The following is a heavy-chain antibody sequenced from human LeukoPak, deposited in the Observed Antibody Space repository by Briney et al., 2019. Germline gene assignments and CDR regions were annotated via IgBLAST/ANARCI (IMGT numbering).Heavy chain of an antibody. CDR2: IYHSGST. CDR1: GYSISTGYY. D-gene: IGHD2-21*01. Sequence: SETLSLTCTVSGYSISTGYYWGWIRQPPGKGLEWIGSIYHSGSTYYNPSLKSRVTISVDTSKNQFSLKLSSVIAADTAVYYCARVDWHANHYYYMDVWGKGTTVTVSS. V-gene: IGHV4-38-2*02. CDR3: ARVDWHANHYYYMDV. J-gene: IGHJ6*03.